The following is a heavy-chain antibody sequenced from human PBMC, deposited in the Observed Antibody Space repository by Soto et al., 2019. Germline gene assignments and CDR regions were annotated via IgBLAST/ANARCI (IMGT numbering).Heavy chain of an antibody. CDR2: ISSSGSTI. Sequence: GGSLRLSCAASGFTFSSYEMNWVRQAPGKGLEWVSYISSSGSTIYCADSVKGRFTISRHNAKNSVYLQMNSLRAEDTAVYYCARVGSRTTYEFWSHRYGMDVSGQGTTVTVSS. CDR3: ARVGSRTTYEFWSHRYGMDV. D-gene: IGHD3-3*01. CDR1: GFTFSSYE. V-gene: IGHV3-48*03. J-gene: IGHJ6*02.